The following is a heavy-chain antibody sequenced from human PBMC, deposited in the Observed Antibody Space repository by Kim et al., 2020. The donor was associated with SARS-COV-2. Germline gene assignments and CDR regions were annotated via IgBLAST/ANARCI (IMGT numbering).Heavy chain of an antibody. V-gene: IGHV3-23*01. CDR3: AKDTGSYYPMPIDY. Sequence: GGSLRLSCAASGFTFSSYAMSWVRQAPGKGLEWVSAISGSGGSTYYADSVKGRFTISRDNSKNTLNLQMNSLRAEDTAVYYCAKDTGSYYPMPIDYWGQGTLVAVSS. J-gene: IGHJ4*02. CDR2: ISGSGGST. CDR1: GFTFSSYA. D-gene: IGHD1-26*01.